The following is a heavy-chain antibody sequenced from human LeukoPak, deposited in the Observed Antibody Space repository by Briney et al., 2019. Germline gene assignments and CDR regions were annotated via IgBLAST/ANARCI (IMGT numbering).Heavy chain of an antibody. D-gene: IGHD2-21*02. J-gene: IGHJ4*02. CDR1: GGSISSGGYY. V-gene: IGHV4-31*03. CDR2: IYYSGST. Sequence: SQTLSLTCTVSGGSISSGGYYWSWIRQHPGKGLEWIGYIYYSGSTYYNPSLKSRVTISVDTSKNQFSLKLSSVTAADTAVYYCARDLPYCGGDCYADWGQGTLVTVSS. CDR3: ARDLPYCGGDCYAD.